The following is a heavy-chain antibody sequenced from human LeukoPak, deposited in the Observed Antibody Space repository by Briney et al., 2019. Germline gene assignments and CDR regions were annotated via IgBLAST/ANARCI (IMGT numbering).Heavy chain of an antibody. CDR1: GGSIGSYY. Sequence: SETLSLTCTVSGGSIGSYYWSWIRQPPGKGLEWIGYIYYSGSTNYNPSLKSRVTISVDTSKNQFSLKLSSVTAADTAVYYCARVSRRDGYNSHYYYYYMDVWGKGTTVTVSS. J-gene: IGHJ6*03. V-gene: IGHV4-59*01. D-gene: IGHD5-24*01. CDR2: IYYSGST. CDR3: ARVSRRDGYNSHYYYYYMDV.